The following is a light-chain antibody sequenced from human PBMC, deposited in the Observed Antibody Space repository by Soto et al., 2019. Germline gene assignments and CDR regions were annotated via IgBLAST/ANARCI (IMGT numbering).Light chain of an antibody. CDR3: QQYNNWPLT. CDR1: LSVSSD. V-gene: IGKV3-15*01. CDR2: RAF. Sequence: EIVMTQSPATLSLSPGERATLSYRASLSVSSDLAWYRQKPAQTPRLLIYRAFTRATGIPARFSGSGFGTDVTLTISSLQSEDFAVYDCQQYNNWPLTFGGGTNVEIK. J-gene: IGKJ4*01.